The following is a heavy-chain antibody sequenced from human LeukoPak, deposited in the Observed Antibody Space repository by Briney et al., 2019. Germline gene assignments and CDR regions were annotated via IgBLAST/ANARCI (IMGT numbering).Heavy chain of an antibody. D-gene: IGHD6-19*01. Sequence: GGSLRLSCAASGFTVSSNYMSWVRQAPGKGLEWVSVIYSGGSTYYADSVKGRFTISRDNSKNTLYLQMNSLRAEDTAVYYCARVGSGWYKDAFDIWGQGTMVTVSS. CDR2: IYSGGST. CDR3: ARVGSGWYKDAFDI. J-gene: IGHJ3*02. V-gene: IGHV3-53*01. CDR1: GFTVSSNY.